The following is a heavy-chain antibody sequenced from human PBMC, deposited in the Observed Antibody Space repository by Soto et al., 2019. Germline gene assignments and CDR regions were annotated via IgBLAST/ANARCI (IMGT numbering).Heavy chain of an antibody. Sequence: QINLIESGPTLVKPTQTLTLTCTFSGFSLSTSGAAVGWVRQPPGRALEWLALIYWAGDTRYNASLGNRLTITKATAMNQVVLTLTNVDPADTATYYCAHRATMTIFGLIIDNGIWFDPWGQGTRVIVSS. CDR3: AHRATMTIFGLIIDNGIWFDP. D-gene: IGHD3-3*01. J-gene: IGHJ5*02. CDR1: GFSLSTSGAA. CDR2: IYWAGDT. V-gene: IGHV2-5*02.